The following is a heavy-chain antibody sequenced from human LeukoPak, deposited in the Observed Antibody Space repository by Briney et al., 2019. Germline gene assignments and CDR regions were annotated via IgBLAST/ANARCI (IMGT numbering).Heavy chain of an antibody. CDR1: GFTFDDYG. Sequence: GGSLRLSCAASGFTFDDYGMSWVRQAPGKGLEWVSGINWNGGSTGYADSVKGRFTISRDNAKNSLYLQMNSLRAEDTALYYCARRAYYGSGSYPDPLYYYYYYYMDVWGKGTTVTVSS. CDR2: INWNGGST. V-gene: IGHV3-20*04. J-gene: IGHJ6*03. CDR3: ARRAYYGSGSYPDPLYYYYYYYMDV. D-gene: IGHD3-10*01.